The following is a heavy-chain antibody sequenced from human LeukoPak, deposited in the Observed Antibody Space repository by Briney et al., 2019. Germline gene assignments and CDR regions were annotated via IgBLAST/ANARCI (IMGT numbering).Heavy chain of an antibody. D-gene: IGHD3-10*01. CDR1: GFTFSSYV. V-gene: IGHV3-48*03. J-gene: IGHJ4*02. CDR3: VRGGDYYFDY. CDR2: SSNSDSTI. Sequence: GGSLRLSCAAAGFTFSSYVMHWVRQAPGKGLEWVSYSSNSDSTIYYADSVKGRFTISRDNAKNSLYLQMNSLRAEDTAVYYCVRGGDYYFDYWGQGTLVTVSS.